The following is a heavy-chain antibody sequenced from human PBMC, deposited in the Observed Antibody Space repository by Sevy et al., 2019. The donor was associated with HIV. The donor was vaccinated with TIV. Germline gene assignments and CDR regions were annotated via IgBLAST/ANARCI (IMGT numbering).Heavy chain of an antibody. J-gene: IGHJ4*02. CDR3: AAFVDTAMVTRVY. D-gene: IGHD5-18*01. CDR2: INPNSGGT. Sequence: ASVKVSCKASGYTFTGYYMHWVRQAPGQGLEWMGWINPNSGGTNYAQKFQGRVTMTRDTSISTAYMELGRLGSDDTAVYYCAAFVDTAMVTRVYWGQGTLVTVSS. CDR1: GYTFTGYY. V-gene: IGHV1-2*02.